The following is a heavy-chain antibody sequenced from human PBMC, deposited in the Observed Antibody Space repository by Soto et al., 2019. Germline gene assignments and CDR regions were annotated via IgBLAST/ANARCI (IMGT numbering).Heavy chain of an antibody. CDR1: GGSISSYY. V-gene: IGHV4-59*01. J-gene: IGHJ4*02. Sequence: QVQLQESGPGLVKPSETLSLTCTVSGGSISSYYWSWIRQPPGKGLQWIGYIYYSGSTNYNPSLKSRVTIPVDTSKNQFALKLSSVPAADTAVYYCARRWGGTFDYWGQGTLVTVSS. CDR3: ARRWGGTFDY. D-gene: IGHD2-21*01. CDR2: IYYSGST.